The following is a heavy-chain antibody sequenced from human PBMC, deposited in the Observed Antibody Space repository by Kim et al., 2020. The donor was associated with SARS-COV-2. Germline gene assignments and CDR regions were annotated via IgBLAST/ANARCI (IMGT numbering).Heavy chain of an antibody. CDR1: GGSISSGGYY. Sequence: SETLSLTCTVSGGSISSGGYYWSWIRQHPGKGLEWIGYIYYSGSTYYNPSLKSRVTISVDTSKNQFSLKLSSVTAADTAVYYCARGGYHDSTPGYWGQGTLVTVSS. J-gene: IGHJ4*02. D-gene: IGHD3-22*01. CDR3: ARGGYHDSTPGY. CDR2: IYYSGST. V-gene: IGHV4-31*03.